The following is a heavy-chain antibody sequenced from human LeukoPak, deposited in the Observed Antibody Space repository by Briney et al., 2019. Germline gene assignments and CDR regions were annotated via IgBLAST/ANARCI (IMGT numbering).Heavy chain of an antibody. V-gene: IGHV3-9*01. CDR2: ISWNSGSI. Sequence: PGGSLRLSCAASGFTFDDYAMHWVRQAPGKGLEWVSGISWNSGSIGYADSVKGRFTISRDNAKNSLYLQMNSLRAEDTALYYCAKMIWFGEVFLGAFDIWGQGTMVTVSS. J-gene: IGHJ3*02. D-gene: IGHD3-10*01. CDR1: GFTFDDYA. CDR3: AKMIWFGEVFLGAFDI.